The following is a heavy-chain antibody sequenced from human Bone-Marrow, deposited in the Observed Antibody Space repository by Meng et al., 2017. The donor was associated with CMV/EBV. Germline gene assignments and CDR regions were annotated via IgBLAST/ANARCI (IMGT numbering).Heavy chain of an antibody. J-gene: IGHJ4*02. D-gene: IGHD6-19*01. Sequence: GPVGQAGAVMTNARASVKVSCTTSGFTFSDYNIHWVRQAPGQGLEWMGWVNSNNDATNYARKFQGRVSMTRDTSISTAHMELSRLMSDDTAVYYCVRSSGWSLFDYWGQGTLVTVSS. CDR2: VNSNNDAT. CDR1: GFTFSDYN. V-gene: IGHV1-2*02. CDR3: VRSSGWSLFDY.